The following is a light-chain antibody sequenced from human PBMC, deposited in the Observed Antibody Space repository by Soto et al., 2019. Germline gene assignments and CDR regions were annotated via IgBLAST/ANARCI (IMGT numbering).Light chain of an antibody. CDR2: RAS. Sequence: ETVRTQSPVALSVSPGDRATLSCRARQNVRKNLDWYQQKPGKAPRLLXYRASTRATGIPARFSGDGSGTEFTLTIDSLQSEDFVVYYCLQYDGWPLTFGQGTRLEIK. J-gene: IGKJ5*01. CDR1: QNVRKN. V-gene: IGKV3-15*01. CDR3: LQYDGWPLT.